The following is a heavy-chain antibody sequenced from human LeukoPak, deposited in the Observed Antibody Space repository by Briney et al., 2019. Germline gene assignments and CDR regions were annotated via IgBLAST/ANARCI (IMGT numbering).Heavy chain of an antibody. J-gene: IGHJ4*02. CDR2: IYHSGST. CDR1: GYSISSGYY. CDR3: ARDSLNPTYYYDSSGYPFDY. V-gene: IGHV4-38-2*02. D-gene: IGHD3-22*01. Sequence: PSETLSLTCTVPGYSISSGYYWGWIRQPPGKGLEWIGSIYHSGSTYYNPSLKSRVTISVDTSKNQFSLKLSSVTAADTAVYYCARDSLNPTYYYDSSGYPFDYWGQGTLVTVSS.